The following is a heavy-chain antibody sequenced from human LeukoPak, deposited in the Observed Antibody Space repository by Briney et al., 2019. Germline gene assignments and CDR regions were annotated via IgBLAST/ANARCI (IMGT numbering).Heavy chain of an antibody. CDR2: ISDNSRYI. J-gene: IGHJ4*02. Sequence: GGSLRLSCAATGFTVSSNYMNWVRQAPGKGLEWVSSISDNSRYIYYADSVKGRFTISRDNAKNSLYLQTNSLRDEDTAVYYCARDLILADSSGSSAHDYWGQGTLVTVSS. CDR1: GFTVSSNY. V-gene: IGHV3-21*01. CDR3: ARDLILADSSGSSAHDY. D-gene: IGHD2-15*01.